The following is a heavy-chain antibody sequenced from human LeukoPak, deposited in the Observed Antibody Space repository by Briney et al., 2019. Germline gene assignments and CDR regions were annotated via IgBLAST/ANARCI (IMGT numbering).Heavy chain of an antibody. D-gene: IGHD6-19*01. V-gene: IGHV3-23*01. Sequence: LGGSLRLTCAASGFTFSIYAMSWVRQAPGKGLEWVSVINSNGGTAHYAGSVRGRFTISRDNSKNVVSLQMKSLRADDTAIYFCVRDRGSGWYCMDLWGQGTLVTVSS. CDR1: GFTFSIYA. CDR2: INSNGGTA. CDR3: VRDRGSGWYCMDL. J-gene: IGHJ4*02.